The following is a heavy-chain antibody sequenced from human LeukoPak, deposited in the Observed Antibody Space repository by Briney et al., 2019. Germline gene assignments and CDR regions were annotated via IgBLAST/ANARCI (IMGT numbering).Heavy chain of an antibody. CDR1: GGSISNYY. D-gene: IGHD1-26*01. Sequence: SETLSLTCIVSGGSISNYYWSWIRQSAGKGLEWIGRIYSTGSTNYNPSLKSRVTMSVDTSKNQFSLKLSSVTAADTAVYYCARVSDSGSLIFDYWGQGTLVTVSS. CDR2: IYSTGST. V-gene: IGHV4-4*07. J-gene: IGHJ4*02. CDR3: ARVSDSGSLIFDY.